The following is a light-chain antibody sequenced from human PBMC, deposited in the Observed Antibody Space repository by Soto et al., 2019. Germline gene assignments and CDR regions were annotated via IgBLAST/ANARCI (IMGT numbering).Light chain of an antibody. J-gene: IGLJ2*01. CDR1: TGGVTTGHY. CDR2: HTT. CDR3: LVFYSGPTGV. V-gene: IGLV7-46*01. Sequence: QAVVTQEPSLTVSPGGTVTLTCGSSTGGVTTGHYSFWIQQKPAQAPRTLIYHTTKKQSWTPARFPGSLLGGKAALTLSGAHPENEAEYYCLVFYSGPTGVSAGGTKLTLL.